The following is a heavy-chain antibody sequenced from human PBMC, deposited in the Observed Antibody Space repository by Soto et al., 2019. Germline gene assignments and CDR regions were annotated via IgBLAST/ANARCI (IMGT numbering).Heavy chain of an antibody. CDR1: GYSFSSFG. CDR2: VSVPSGDT. V-gene: IGHV1-18*01. Sequence: DSVKVSCKASGYSFSSFGISWGRQAPGQGLEWVGWVSVPSGDTSSAQNFQGSVTVTTDTSTSTAYREGGSLRSDDTAVYYCARTCRSGGRCYLEYWGEGTLVTVSS. D-gene: IGHD2-15*01. CDR3: ARTCRSGGRCYLEY. J-gene: IGHJ4*02.